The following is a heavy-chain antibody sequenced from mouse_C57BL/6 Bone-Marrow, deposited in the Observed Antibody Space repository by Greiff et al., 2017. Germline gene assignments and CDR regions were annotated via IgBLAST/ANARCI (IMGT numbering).Heavy chain of an antibody. V-gene: IGHV1-78*01. CDR1: GYTFTDLT. D-gene: IGHD1-2*01. CDR2: IYPRAGST. J-gene: IGHJ2*01. CDR3: ARDLGYYGPDY. Sequence: QVQLKESDAELVKPGASVKISCKVSGYTFTDLTIHWMTQRPEQGLEWIGYIYPRAGSTKYNEKFKGKATLTADKSSSTAYMQLNSLTSEDSAVYFCARDLGYYGPDYWGQGTTLTVSS.